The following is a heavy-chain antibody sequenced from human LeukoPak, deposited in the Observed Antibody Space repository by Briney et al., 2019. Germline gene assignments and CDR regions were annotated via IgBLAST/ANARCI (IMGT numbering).Heavy chain of an antibody. CDR2: ISAYNGNT. Sequence: GASVKVSCKASGYTFTSYGISWVRQAPGQGLEWMGWISAYNGNTNYAQKPQGRVTMTTDTSTSTAYMELRSLRSDDTAVYYCARDHSSSWYLLRERCGYCFDYWGQGTLVTVSS. CDR1: GYTFTSYG. J-gene: IGHJ4*02. CDR3: ARDHSSSWYLLRERCGYCFDY. D-gene: IGHD6-13*01. V-gene: IGHV1-18*01.